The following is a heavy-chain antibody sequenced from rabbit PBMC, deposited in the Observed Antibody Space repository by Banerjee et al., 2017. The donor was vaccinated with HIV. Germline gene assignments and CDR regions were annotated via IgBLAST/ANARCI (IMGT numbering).Heavy chain of an antibody. CDR1: GFSFSNKYV. D-gene: IGHD7-1*01. Sequence: QEQLEESGGDLVKPGASLTLTCTASGFSFSNKYVMCWVRQAPGKGLEWIGCISTTSDNTYYASWAKGRFTISKTSSTTVTVQMTSLTAADTATYFCARDYAGYIGYGYYFNLWGPGTLVTVS. J-gene: IGHJ4*01. CDR3: ARDYAGYIGYGYYFNL. CDR2: ISTTSDNT. V-gene: IGHV1S45*01.